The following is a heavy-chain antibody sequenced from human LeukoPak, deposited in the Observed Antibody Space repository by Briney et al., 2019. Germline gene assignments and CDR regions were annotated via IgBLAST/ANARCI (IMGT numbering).Heavy chain of an antibody. J-gene: IGHJ4*02. CDR1: GFTFSNYN. V-gene: IGHV3-21*06. Sequence: KPGWCVRLSCAASGFTFSNYNMNWVRQAPGKGLEWVSSISSSTGYIYHADSVKGRFTISRDNAKNSLHLQMNSLRAEDTALYYCARGEYYFDYWGQGTLVTVSS. CDR2: ISSSTGYI. CDR3: ARGEYYFDY.